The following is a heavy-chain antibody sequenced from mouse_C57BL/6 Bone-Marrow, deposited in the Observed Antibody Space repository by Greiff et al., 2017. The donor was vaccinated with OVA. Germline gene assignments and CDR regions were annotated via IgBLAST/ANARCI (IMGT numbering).Heavy chain of an antibody. D-gene: IGHD3-1*01. CDR2: ISSGGSYT. CDR3: ARPLRAWFAY. V-gene: IGHV5-6*01. J-gene: IGHJ3*01. Sequence: DVHLVESGGDLVKPGGSLKLSCAASGFTFSSYGMSWVRQTPDKRLEWVATISSGGSYTYYPDSVKGRFTISRDNAKNTLYLQMSSLKSEDTAMYYCARPLRAWFAYGGQGTLVTVSA. CDR1: GFTFSSYG.